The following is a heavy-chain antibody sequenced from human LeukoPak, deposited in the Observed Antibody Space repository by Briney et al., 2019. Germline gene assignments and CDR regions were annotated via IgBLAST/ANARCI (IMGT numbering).Heavy chain of an antibody. D-gene: IGHD5-24*01. CDR3: ARGRWRAFDI. CDR1: ADSVSSDSAA. Sequence: SQTLSLTCAISADSVSSDSAAWNWIRQSPSRGLEWLGRTNYRSKWFNDYAVSVKRRITINPDTSQNQFSLQLNSVTPEDTAVYYCARGRWRAFDIWGQGTMVTVSS. J-gene: IGHJ3*02. V-gene: IGHV6-1*01. CDR2: TNYRSKWFN.